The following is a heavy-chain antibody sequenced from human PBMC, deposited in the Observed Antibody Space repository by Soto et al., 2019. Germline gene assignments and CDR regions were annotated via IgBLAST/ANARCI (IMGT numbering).Heavy chain of an antibody. Sequence: QVQLVQSGAEVKKPGASVKVSCKASGYTFTSYGISWVRQAPGQGLEWMGWINAYNGNTNYAQKLQGRATMTTDTSTSTAYMELRSLRSDDTAVYYCAREGYSGYDSPNFDYWGQGTLVTVSS. V-gene: IGHV1-18*01. CDR3: AREGYSGYDSPNFDY. D-gene: IGHD5-12*01. CDR2: INAYNGNT. J-gene: IGHJ4*02. CDR1: GYTFTSYG.